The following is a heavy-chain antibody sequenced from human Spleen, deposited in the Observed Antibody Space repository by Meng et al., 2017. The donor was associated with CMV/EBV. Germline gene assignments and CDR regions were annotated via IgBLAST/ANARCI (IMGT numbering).Heavy chain of an antibody. J-gene: IGHJ5*02. V-gene: IGHV4-4*02. Sequence: GSISSSNWLSWGRQPPGKGLEWTGEIYHSGTPNYNPSLKSRVTISVDKSKNQFSLKLSSVTAADTAVYYCASLGGTGVGAPSYWFDPWGHGTLVTVSS. CDR1: GSISSSNW. CDR2: IYHSGTP. D-gene: IGHD1-26*01. CDR3: ASLGGTGVGAPSYWFDP.